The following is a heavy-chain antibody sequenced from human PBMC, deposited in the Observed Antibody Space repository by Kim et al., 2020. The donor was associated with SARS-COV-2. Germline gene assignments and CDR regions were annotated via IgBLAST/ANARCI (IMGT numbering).Heavy chain of an antibody. Sequence: SETLSLTWAVSGGSISSSNWWSWVRQPPGKGLEWIGEIYHSGSTNYNPSLKSRVTISVDKSKNQFSLKLSSVTAADTAVYYCARGAGGYYYYYYYMDVWGKGTTVTVSS. V-gene: IGHV4-4*02. CDR2: IYHSGST. CDR1: GGSISSSNW. J-gene: IGHJ6*03. D-gene: IGHD3-16*01. CDR3: ARGAGGYYYYYYYMDV.